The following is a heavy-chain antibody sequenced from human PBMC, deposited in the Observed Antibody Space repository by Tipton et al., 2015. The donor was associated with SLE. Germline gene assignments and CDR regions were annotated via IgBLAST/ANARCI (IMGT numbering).Heavy chain of an antibody. J-gene: IGHJ3*02. CDR3: ARTMWGNAFDI. CDR2: IYHRGNS. Sequence: TLSLTCAVSGYSIISDYWWGWIRQTPGKGLQWIGNIYHRGNSYYKPSLKSRATISIDTSNNHFSLRLTSVTAADTAVYYCARTMWGNAFDIWGQGTMVTVSS. D-gene: IGHD3-16*01. V-gene: IGHV4-38-2*01. CDR1: GYSIISDYW.